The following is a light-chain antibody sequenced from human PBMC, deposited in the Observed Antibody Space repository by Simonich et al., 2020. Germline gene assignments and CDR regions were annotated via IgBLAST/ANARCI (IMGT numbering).Light chain of an antibody. CDR2: WAS. CDR1: QRVLYSSINKNY. J-gene: IGKJ4*01. V-gene: IGKV4-1*01. Sequence: DIVMTQAPDYLAVSLGERATINCKSSQRVLYSSINKNYLAWYQKKPGQPPKLLIYWASTRESGVPDRFSGSGSGTDFTLTISSLQAEDVAVYYCQQYYSTPLTFGGGTKVEIK. CDR3: QQYYSTPLT.